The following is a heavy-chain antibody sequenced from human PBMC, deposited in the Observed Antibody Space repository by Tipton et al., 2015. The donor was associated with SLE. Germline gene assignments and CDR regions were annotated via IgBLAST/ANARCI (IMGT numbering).Heavy chain of an antibody. CDR3: ARHPEVSTMLVDV. CDR1: GDSVISSNHY. J-gene: IGHJ6*02. CDR2: IFYAESP. Sequence: GLVKPSETLSLTCAVSGDSVISSNHYWGWIRQPPGKGLEWIGSIFYAESPYYNPSLESRVTISVDTSKNQFSLKLNSVTAADTAVYYCARHPEVSTMLVDVWGQGSTVTVSS. D-gene: IGHD5/OR15-5a*01. V-gene: IGHV4-39*07.